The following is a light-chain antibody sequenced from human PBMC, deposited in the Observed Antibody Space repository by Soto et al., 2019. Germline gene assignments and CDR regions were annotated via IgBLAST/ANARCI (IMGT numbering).Light chain of an antibody. J-gene: IGLJ1*01. CDR1: SSDVGGYNY. Sequence: QSALTQPASVSGSPGQSITISCTGTSSDVGGYNYVSWYQQHPGKAPKVMIYEVSNRPPGVSNRFSGSKSGNTASLTISGLQAEDEADYYCCSYTSSSTLVVFGTGTKVTVL. V-gene: IGLV2-14*01. CDR3: CSYTSSSTLVV. CDR2: EVS.